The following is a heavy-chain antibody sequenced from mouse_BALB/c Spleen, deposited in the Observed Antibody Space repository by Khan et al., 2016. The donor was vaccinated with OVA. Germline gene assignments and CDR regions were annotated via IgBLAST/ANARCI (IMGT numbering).Heavy chain of an antibody. D-gene: IGHD2-3*01. CDR2: INPHFGET. V-gene: IGHV1-20*02. CDR1: GYSFTGYF. Sequence: VQLQQSGPELVRPGASVKISCTASGYSFTGYFMNWVMQSHGKSLEWIGRINPHFGETFYNQRFKDKATLTVDESSSTAHMELRSLASEDSAVYYCKGVYRGDFDYWGQGTTLTVSS. CDR3: KGVYRGDFDY. J-gene: IGHJ2*01.